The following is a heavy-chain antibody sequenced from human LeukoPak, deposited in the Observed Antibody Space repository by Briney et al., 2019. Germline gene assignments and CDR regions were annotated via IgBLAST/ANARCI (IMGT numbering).Heavy chain of an antibody. CDR1: GFTFSSYA. V-gene: IGHV3-30-3*01. Sequence: HPGGSLRLSCAASGFTFSSYAMHWVRQAPGKGLEWVAVISYDGSNKYYADSVKGRFTISRDNSKNTLYLQMNSLRAEDTAVYYCARDMSYASADYWGQGSLVTVSS. J-gene: IGHJ4*02. D-gene: IGHD2-2*01. CDR2: ISYDGSNK. CDR3: ARDMSYASADY.